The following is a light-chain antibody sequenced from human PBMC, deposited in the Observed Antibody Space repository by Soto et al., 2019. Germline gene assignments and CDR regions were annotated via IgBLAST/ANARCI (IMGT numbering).Light chain of an antibody. J-gene: IGKJ5*01. CDR1: QSVSSN. CDR2: GAS. CDR3: QQYNNWPFT. V-gene: IGKV3D-15*01. Sequence: EIVMTQSPATLSVSPCERATLSCSASQSVSSNLAWYQQKPGQAPRLLIYGASTRATGIPARFSGSGSGTEFTLTISSLQSEDFAVYYCQQYNNWPFTFGQGTRLEIK.